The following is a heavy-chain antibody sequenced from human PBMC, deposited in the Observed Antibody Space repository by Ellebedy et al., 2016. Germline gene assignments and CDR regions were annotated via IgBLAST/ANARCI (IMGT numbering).Heavy chain of an antibody. CDR1: GYSFINYD. V-gene: IGHV1-69*13. J-gene: IGHJ4*02. D-gene: IGHD1-1*01. Sequence: SVKVSCXASGYSFINYDINWVRQAPGQGLEWMGGIIPIFGTANYAQKFQGRVTITADESTSTAYMELSSLRSEDTAVYYCASRLERLDYWGQGTLVTVSS. CDR3: ASRLERLDY. CDR2: IIPIFGTA.